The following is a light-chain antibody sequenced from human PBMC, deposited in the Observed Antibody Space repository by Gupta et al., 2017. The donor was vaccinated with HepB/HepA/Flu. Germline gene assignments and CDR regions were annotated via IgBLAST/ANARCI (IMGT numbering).Light chain of an antibody. CDR3: SSVAGDRRWV. CDR2: DVY. V-gene: IGLV2-14*03. Sequence: QSALTQPASVSGSPGQSITISCSGTSGDVGGYNYVSWYQQHSGKAPQLLIFDVYSRPSGVSNRFSASKSGNTASLTISGLQTEDEAYYYCSSVAGDRRWVFGGGTKVTVL. CDR1: SGDVGGYNY. J-gene: IGLJ3*02.